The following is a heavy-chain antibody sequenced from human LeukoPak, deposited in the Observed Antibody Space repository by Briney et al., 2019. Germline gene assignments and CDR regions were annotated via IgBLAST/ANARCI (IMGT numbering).Heavy chain of an antibody. J-gene: IGHJ3*02. CDR1: GGTFSSYA. D-gene: IGHD2-2*01. CDR2: IIPIFGTA. Sequence: ASVKVSCKASGGTFSSYAISWVRQAPGQGLEWMGGIIPIFGTANYAQKFQGRVTITAAESTSTAYMELSSLRSEDTAVYYCAREKIVVVPAALRSDAFDIWGQGTMVTVSS. V-gene: IGHV1-69*13. CDR3: AREKIVVVPAALRSDAFDI.